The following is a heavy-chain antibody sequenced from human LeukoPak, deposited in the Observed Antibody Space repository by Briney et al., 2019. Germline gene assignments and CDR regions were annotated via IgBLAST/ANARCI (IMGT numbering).Heavy chain of an antibody. J-gene: IGHJ4*02. CDR1: GFTFSSYW. D-gene: IGHD3-10*01. V-gene: IGHV3-7*01. Sequence: GGSLRLSCAASGFTFSSYWMSWVRQAPGKGLEWVANIKQDGSEKYYVDSVKGRFTISRDNAKNSLYLQMNSLRAEDTAVYYCARDYPSRSYYGSGSYYWRGQGTLITVSS. CDR3: ARDYPSRSYYGSGSYYW. CDR2: IKQDGSEK.